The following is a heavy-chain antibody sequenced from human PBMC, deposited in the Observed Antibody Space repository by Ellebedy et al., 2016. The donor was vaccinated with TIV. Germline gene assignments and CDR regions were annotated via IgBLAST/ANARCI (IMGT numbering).Heavy chain of an antibody. CDR3: AREGIAGNFGGFGS. J-gene: IGHJ4*02. V-gene: IGHV3-30*04. Sequence: GESLKLSCEVSGFIFSSYPMHWLRQAPGEGLEWVARVPFDGMSLNYADSVKGRFRVARDNSRKPMHLQMNGLRVEDTAVYYCAREGIAGNFGGFGSWGPGTRVNVS. CDR2: VPFDGMSL. D-gene: IGHD1-1*01. CDR1: GFIFSSYP.